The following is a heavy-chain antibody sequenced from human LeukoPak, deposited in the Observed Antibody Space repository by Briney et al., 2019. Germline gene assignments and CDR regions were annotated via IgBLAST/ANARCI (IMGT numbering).Heavy chain of an antibody. CDR2: ITYNSGTI. CDR3: ARDSGYSYADDY. J-gene: IGHJ4*02. Sequence: PGGSLRLSCAASGFTFRSYAMQWVRQAPGKGLEWVSYITYNSGTIFYADSVKGRFTISRGNAKDSLYLQMSSLRDEDTAVYYCARDSGYSYADDYWGQGTLVTVSS. CDR1: GFTFRSYA. V-gene: IGHV3-48*02. D-gene: IGHD5-18*01.